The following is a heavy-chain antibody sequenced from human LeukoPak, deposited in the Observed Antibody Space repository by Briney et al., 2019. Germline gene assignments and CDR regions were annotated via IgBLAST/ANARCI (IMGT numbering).Heavy chain of an antibody. J-gene: IGHJ4*02. CDR2: ISYDGSNK. V-gene: IGHV3-30*04. CDR3: ATFDY. CDR1: GFTFSSYA. Sequence: PGGSLRLSCAASGFTFSSYAMHWVRQAPGKGLEWVAVISYDGSNKYYADSVKGRFTISRVNSKNTLYLQMNSLRAEDTAVYYCATFDYWGQGTLVTVSS.